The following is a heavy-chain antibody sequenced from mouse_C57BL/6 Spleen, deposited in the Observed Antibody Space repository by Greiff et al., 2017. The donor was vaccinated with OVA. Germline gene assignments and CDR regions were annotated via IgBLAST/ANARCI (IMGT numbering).Heavy chain of an antibody. Sequence: QVQLQQPGAELVKPGASVKMSCKASGYTFTSYWITWVKQRPGQGLEWIGDIYPGSGSTNYNEQFKSKATLTVDTSSSTADMQLSSLTAEDSAVYYCARSGDYDPFDYWGQGTTLTVSS. CDR3: ARSGDYDPFDY. CDR2: IYPGSGST. D-gene: IGHD2-4*01. CDR1: GYTFTSYW. J-gene: IGHJ2*01. V-gene: IGHV1-55*01.